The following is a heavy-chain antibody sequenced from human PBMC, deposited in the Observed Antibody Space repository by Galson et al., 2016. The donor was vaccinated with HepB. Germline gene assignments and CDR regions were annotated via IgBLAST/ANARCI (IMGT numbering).Heavy chain of an antibody. V-gene: IGHV4-34*01. CDR2: VDNRGGT. J-gene: IGHJ6*02. D-gene: IGHD3-10*01. Sequence: SETLSLTCAVYDGTFREYHWTWIRQSPGKGLEWIGEVDNRGGTNYNPSLRGRVTMSVDPSKNQFSLRLTSVTASDTAVYYCARFRRSGSFYTKEYYFYGMDVWGQGTLVTVSS. CDR3: ARFRRSGSFYTKEYYFYGMDV. CDR1: DGTFREYH.